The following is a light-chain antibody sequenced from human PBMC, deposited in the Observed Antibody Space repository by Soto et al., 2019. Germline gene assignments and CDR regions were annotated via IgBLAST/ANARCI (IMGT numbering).Light chain of an antibody. Sequence: EMVMTQSPATLSVSLGERATLSCRASQSVSTKLVWYQQKPGQAPRLLISGASTRATGIPARFSGSGSGTESTLASSSLQTEDCAVYYGEQHDQGWTFGPGTKVEIK. J-gene: IGKJ1*01. CDR3: EQHDQGWT. CDR1: QSVSTK. V-gene: IGKV3-15*01. CDR2: GAS.